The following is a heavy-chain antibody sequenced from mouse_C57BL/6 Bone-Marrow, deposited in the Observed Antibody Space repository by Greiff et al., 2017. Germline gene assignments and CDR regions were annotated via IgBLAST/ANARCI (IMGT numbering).Heavy chain of an antibody. Sequence: QVTLKVSGAELVKPGASVKISCKASGYAFSSYWMNWVKQRPGKGLEWIGQIYPGDGDTNYNGKFKGKATLTADKSSSTAYMQLSSLTSEDSAVYFCARLGYYGSSHYFDYWGQGTTLTVSS. CDR1: GYAFSSYW. D-gene: IGHD1-1*01. V-gene: IGHV1-80*01. CDR2: IYPGDGDT. CDR3: ARLGYYGSSHYFDY. J-gene: IGHJ2*01.